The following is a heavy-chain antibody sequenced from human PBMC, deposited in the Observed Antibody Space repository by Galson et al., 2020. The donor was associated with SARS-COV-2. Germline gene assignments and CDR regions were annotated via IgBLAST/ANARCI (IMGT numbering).Heavy chain of an antibody. J-gene: IGHJ5*02. CDR1: GFTLSNHW. Sequence: GESLKISCAASGFTLSNHWVSWVRQAPGKGLEWVANINEDGGEKHYVDSVKGRFTISRDNAKKLVYLQMNSLRVEDTAVYYCARDYYGPGSPWGQGTLVTVSS. D-gene: IGHD3-10*01. CDR2: INEDGGEK. V-gene: IGHV3-7*05. CDR3: ARDYYGPGSP.